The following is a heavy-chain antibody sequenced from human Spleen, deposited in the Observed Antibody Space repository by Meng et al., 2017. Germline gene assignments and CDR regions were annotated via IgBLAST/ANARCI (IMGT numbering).Heavy chain of an antibody. CDR1: GYTFTSYA. Sequence: ASVKVSCKASGYTFTSYAMNWVRQAPGQGLEWMGWINCYNGNTDYAQKLQGRVTMTTDTSTSTAYMELRSLRSDDTAVYYCAREDYYDSSGLVWLRARGWFDPWGQGTLVTVSS. D-gene: IGHD3-22*01. CDR3: AREDYYDSSGLVWLRARGWFDP. J-gene: IGHJ5*02. CDR2: INCYNGNT. V-gene: IGHV1-18*01.